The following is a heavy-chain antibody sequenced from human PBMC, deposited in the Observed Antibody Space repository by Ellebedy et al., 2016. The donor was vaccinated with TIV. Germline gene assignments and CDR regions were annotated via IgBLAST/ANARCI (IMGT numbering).Heavy chain of an antibody. CDR3: ARAGSYLSEAVFY. D-gene: IGHD3-10*01. J-gene: IGHJ4*02. CDR1: GFTFSTYW. V-gene: IGHV3-74*03. CDR2: INPDGTST. Sequence: GGSLRLSXAASGFTFSTYWMHWVRQAPGKGLVWVSRINPDGTSTAYADSMKGRFTISRDNAKNTLFLQMNSLRADDTAVYYCARAGSYLSEAVFYWGQGTLVTVSS.